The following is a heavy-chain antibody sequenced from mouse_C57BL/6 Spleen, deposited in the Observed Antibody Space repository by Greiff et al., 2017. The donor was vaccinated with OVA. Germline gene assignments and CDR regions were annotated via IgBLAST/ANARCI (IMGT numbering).Heavy chain of an antibody. D-gene: IGHD2-3*01. Sequence: EVKLMESGPELVKPGASVKISCKASGYSFTGYYMNWVKQSPEKSLEWIGEINPSTGGTTYNQKFKAKATLTVDKSSSTAYMQLKSLTSEDSAVYYCARGWLLPLYFDYWGQGTTLTVSS. J-gene: IGHJ2*01. V-gene: IGHV1-42*01. CDR2: INPSTGGT. CDR1: GYSFTGYY. CDR3: ARGWLLPLYFDY.